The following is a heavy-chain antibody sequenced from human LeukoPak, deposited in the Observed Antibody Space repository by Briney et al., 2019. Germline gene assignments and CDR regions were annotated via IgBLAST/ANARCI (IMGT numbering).Heavy chain of an antibody. V-gene: IGHV1-2*04. CDR3: ARANFLYCSSTSCLFDY. Sequence: EASVKVSCKASGYTFTDYYMHWVRLAPGQGLEWMGWINPNSGGTNYVQKSQGWVTMTRDTSINTAYMELSRLTSDDTAVYYCARANFLYCSSTSCLFDYWGQGTLVTVSS. CDR1: GYTFTDYY. CDR2: INPNSGGT. D-gene: IGHD2-2*01. J-gene: IGHJ4*02.